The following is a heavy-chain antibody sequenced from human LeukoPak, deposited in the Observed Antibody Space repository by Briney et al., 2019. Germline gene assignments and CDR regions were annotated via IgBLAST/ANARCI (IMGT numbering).Heavy chain of an antibody. J-gene: IGHJ4*02. CDR1: GYSISSGYY. CDR2: IYYSGST. V-gene: IGHV4-38-2*02. D-gene: IGHD2-2*01. Sequence: PSETLSLTCAVSGYSISSGYYWGWIRQPPGKGLEWIGSIYYSGSTYYNPSLKSRVTISTDTSKNEFSLKLSSVTAADTAVYYCATEDVVVPTAAQRPLDYWGQGTLVTVSS. CDR3: ATEDVVVPTAAQRPLDY.